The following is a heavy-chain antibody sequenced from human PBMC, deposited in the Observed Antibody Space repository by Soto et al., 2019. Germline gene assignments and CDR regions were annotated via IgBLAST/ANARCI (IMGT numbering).Heavy chain of an antibody. CDR1: GFTFSNFP. D-gene: IGHD1-26*01. CDR3: AKAPQVGAPRYFDL. J-gene: IGHJ2*01. Sequence: GGSLRLSCAASGFTFSNFPLHWVRQAPGKGLEWVSAISGSSGGTYYADSVKGRFTISRDNSRNTVFLRMNSLRADDTAVYYCAKAPQVGAPRYFDLWGRGTLVTVSS. V-gene: IGHV3-23*01. CDR2: ISGSSGGT.